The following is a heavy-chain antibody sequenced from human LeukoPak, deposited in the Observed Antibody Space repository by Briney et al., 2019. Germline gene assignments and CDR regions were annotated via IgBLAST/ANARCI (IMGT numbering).Heavy chain of an antibody. J-gene: IGHJ4*02. D-gene: IGHD3-22*01. CDR2: INHSGST. CDR3: ARGLTYYDISDHQP. V-gene: IGHV4-34*01. CDR1: GGSFSGYY. Sequence: SETLSLTCAVYGGSFSGYYWSWIRQPPGKGLEWIGEINHSGSTNYSPSLKSRVTISVDTSKNQFSLKLSSVTAADTAVYYCARGLTYYDISDHQPWGQGTLVTVSS.